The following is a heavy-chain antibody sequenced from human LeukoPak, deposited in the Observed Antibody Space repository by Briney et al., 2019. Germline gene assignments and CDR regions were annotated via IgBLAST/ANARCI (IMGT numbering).Heavy chain of an antibody. CDR3: AASRTRHSSGYYYYFDY. Sequence: SETLSLTCTVSGGSISSYYWSWIRQPAGKGLEWIGRIYTSGSTNYNPSLKSRVTMSVDTSKNQFSLTLRPVTAGGTAVYYCAASRTRHSSGYYYYFDYWGQGTLVTVSS. CDR2: IYTSGST. J-gene: IGHJ4*02. CDR1: GGSISSYY. V-gene: IGHV4-4*07. D-gene: IGHD3-22*01.